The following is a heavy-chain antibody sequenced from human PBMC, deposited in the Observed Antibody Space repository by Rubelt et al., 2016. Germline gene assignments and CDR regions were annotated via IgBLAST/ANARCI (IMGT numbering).Heavy chain of an antibody. CDR3: AQTTASRNFAMDV. CDR1: GFSLSASGVG. D-gene: IGHD1-14*01. V-gene: IGHV2-5*02. Sequence: QITLKESGPTVVKPTQTLTLTCTFSGFSLSASGVGVVWIRQPPGKALEWLALIYWDDDKRYSPPLQTRLTITKDTSENQVVLTMTDMDPVDTATFYCAQTTASRNFAMDVWGQGTTVTVSS. J-gene: IGHJ6*02. CDR2: IYWDDDK.